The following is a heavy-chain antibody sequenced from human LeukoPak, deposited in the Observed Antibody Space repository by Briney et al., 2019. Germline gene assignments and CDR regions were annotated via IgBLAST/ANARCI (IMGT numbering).Heavy chain of an antibody. Sequence: GGSLRLSCAASGFTFGTREMNWVRQAPGKGLEWVSSISSSSSHIYYADSLEGRFTISRDNAKNSLYLQMNSLRAEDTAVYFCARLRSTQLRYFDVDYWGQGTLVTVSS. V-gene: IGHV3-21*01. D-gene: IGHD5-24*01. CDR3: ARLRSTQLRYFDVDY. CDR2: ISSSSSHI. CDR1: GFTFGTRE. J-gene: IGHJ4*02.